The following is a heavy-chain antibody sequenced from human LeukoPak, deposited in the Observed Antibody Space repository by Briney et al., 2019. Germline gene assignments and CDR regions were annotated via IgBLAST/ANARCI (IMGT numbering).Heavy chain of an antibody. Sequence: GGSLRLSCAASGFSFGYYAMSWVRQAPGKGLEWVSAISGTGAGTYYADSVKGRLTVSRDNSKNTLWLQMNNVRAEDTAVYYCVKAGGCGHIRYYYMDVWRKGTTVTVS. V-gene: IGHV3-23*01. J-gene: IGHJ6*03. CDR1: GFSFGYYA. D-gene: IGHD2-21*01. CDR3: VKAGGCGHIRYYYMDV. CDR2: ISGTGAGT.